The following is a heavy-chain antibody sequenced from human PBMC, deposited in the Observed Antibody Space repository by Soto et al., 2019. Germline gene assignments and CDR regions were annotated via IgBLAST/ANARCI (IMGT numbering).Heavy chain of an antibody. J-gene: IGHJ6*02. CDR3: AKDVRLGWELLNYCYGMDV. D-gene: IGHD1-26*01. CDR1: GFTFSSYA. V-gene: IGHV3-23*01. Sequence: EVQLLESGGGVVQPGGSLRLSCVVSGFTFSSYAMSWVRQAPGKGLECVSAISGSGGSTHYADSVKGRFTISRDNSKNTLYLQMNSLRAEDTAVYYCAKDVRLGWELLNYCYGMDVWGQGTTVTVSS. CDR2: ISGSGGST.